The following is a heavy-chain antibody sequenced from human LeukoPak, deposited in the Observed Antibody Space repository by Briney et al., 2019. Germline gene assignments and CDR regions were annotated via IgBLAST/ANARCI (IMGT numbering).Heavy chain of an antibody. D-gene: IGHD6-25*01. Sequence: ASVKVSCKASGYTFTNYAIHWVRQAPGQRLEWMGWFNSDTGNTEYSQKFQGRVIITRDTPASTAYMELRSLRPEDTAVFFCARGGPNKSGWTLDHWGQGTLVTVSS. J-gene: IGHJ4*02. CDR3: ARGGPNKSGWTLDH. V-gene: IGHV1-3*01. CDR2: FNSDTGNT. CDR1: GYTFTNYA.